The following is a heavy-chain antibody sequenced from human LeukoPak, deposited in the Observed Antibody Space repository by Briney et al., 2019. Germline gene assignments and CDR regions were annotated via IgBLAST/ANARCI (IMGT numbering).Heavy chain of an antibody. CDR1: GFTFSSYS. D-gene: IGHD2-21*02. CDR3: AKVVVVVTAELAFDY. CDR2: ISSSSSYI. J-gene: IGHJ4*02. Sequence: GGSLRLSCAASGFTFSSYSMNWVRQAPGKGLEWLSSISSSSSYIYYADSAKGRFTISRDNAKNSLYLQMNSLRAEDTAVYYCAKVVVVVTAELAFDYWGQGTLVTVSS. V-gene: IGHV3-21*04.